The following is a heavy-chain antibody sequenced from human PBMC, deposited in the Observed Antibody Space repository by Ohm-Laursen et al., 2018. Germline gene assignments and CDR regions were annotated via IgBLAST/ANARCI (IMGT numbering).Heavy chain of an antibody. CDR3: AKDQGSSSWYPDY. CDR1: GFTFSSYG. D-gene: IGHD6-13*01. V-gene: IGHV3-30*18. J-gene: IGHJ4*02. Sequence: SLRLSCTASGFTFSSYGMHWVRQAPGKGLEWVAVISYDGSNKYYADFVKGRFTISRDNSKNTLYLQMNSLRAEDTAVYYCAKDQGSSSWYPDYWGQGTLVTVSS. CDR2: ISYDGSNK.